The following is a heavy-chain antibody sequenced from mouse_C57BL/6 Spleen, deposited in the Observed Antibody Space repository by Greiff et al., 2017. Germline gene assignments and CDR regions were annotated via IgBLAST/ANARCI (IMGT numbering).Heavy chain of an antibody. CDR3: ARSPYYYGSSYEYFDV. Sequence: QVQLQQPGTELVKPGASVKLSCKASGYTFPSYWMHWVKQRPGQGLEWIGNIIPSNGGPNYNEKFKSKATLTVDKSSSPAYMQLSSLTSVDSAVYYCARSPYYYGSSYEYFDVWGTGTTVTVSA. CDR1: GYTFPSYW. J-gene: IGHJ1*03. V-gene: IGHV1-53*01. CDR2: IIPSNGGP. D-gene: IGHD1-1*01.